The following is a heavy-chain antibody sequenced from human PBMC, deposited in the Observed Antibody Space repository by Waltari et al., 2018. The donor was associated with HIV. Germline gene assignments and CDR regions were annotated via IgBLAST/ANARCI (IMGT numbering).Heavy chain of an antibody. Sequence: QLQLQESGPALVKPSETLSLTCTVSTGYITQSYYWGWARQFPGTGLEWIGSIYSNGVSHYAPSLKSRVALSVDMSKNQFSLTLTAVTAADTSRYFCVALRTVTGTIDKWGQGTLVTVS. CDR1: TGYITQSYY. CDR3: VALRTVTGTIDK. V-gene: IGHV4-39*01. J-gene: IGHJ4*02. CDR2: IYSNGVS. D-gene: IGHD6-19*01.